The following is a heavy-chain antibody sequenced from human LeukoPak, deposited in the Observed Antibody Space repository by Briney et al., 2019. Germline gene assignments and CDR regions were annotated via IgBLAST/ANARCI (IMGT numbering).Heavy chain of an antibody. CDR1: GFTVSSNY. D-gene: IGHD3-9*01. V-gene: IGHV3-53*01. CDR2: IYSGGDT. CDR3: ANFEGSSQAFHI. J-gene: IGHJ3*01. Sequence: PGGSLRLSCAASGFTVSSNYISWVRQAPGKGLEWVSIIYSGGDTYYADSVKGRFTISRDISKNTLYLQMNSLRAEDTAVYHCANFEGSSQAFHIWGQGTMVTVSS.